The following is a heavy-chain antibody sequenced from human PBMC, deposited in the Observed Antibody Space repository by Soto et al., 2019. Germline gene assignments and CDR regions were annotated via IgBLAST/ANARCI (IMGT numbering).Heavy chain of an antibody. V-gene: IGHV2-5*02. Sequence: SGPTLVNPTQTLTLTCTFSGFSLSSSGVGVGWIRQPPGKALEWLALIYWDDDKRYSPSLKSRLTITKDTSKSQVVLIMTNIDPLDTATYYCAHLNTRGYYFDSWGQGALVTAPQ. CDR2: IYWDDDK. CDR3: AHLNTRGYYFDS. CDR1: GFSLSSSGVG. J-gene: IGHJ4*02.